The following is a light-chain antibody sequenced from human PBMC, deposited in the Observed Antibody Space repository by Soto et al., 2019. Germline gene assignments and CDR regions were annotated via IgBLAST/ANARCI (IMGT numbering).Light chain of an antibody. J-gene: IGKJ1*01. CDR3: QQYRT. CDR2: KAS. CDR1: QGISSW. V-gene: IGKV1-5*03. Sequence: DIQMTQSPSSLSASVGDRVTISCRGSQGISSWLAWYQQKPGKAPRLLIYKASSLASGVPSRFSGSGSGTEFTLXISSLQPDDFATYYCQQYRTFGQGTKVDIK.